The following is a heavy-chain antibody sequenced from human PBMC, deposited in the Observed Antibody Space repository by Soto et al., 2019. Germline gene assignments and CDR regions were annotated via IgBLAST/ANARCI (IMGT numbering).Heavy chain of an antibody. CDR1: GFTFSSYW. CDR2: IKQDGSEK. CDR3: ARVKVTTAYYYYGMDV. Sequence: QPGGSLRLSCAASGFTFSSYWMSWVRQAPGKGLEWVANIKQDGSEKYYVDSVKGRFTISRDNAKNSLYLQMNSLRAEDTAVYYCARVKVTTAYYYYGMDVWGQGTTVTVSS. J-gene: IGHJ6*02. V-gene: IGHV3-7*03. D-gene: IGHD4-4*01.